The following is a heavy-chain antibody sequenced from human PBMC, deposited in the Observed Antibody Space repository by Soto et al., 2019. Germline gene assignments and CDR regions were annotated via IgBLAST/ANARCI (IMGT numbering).Heavy chain of an antibody. J-gene: IGHJ6*02. CDR1: GFIFSSYS. Sequence: GGSLRLSCAASGFIFSSYSMNWVRQAPGKGLGGGSYISSSSRIIYYAASLMGRFTISRDNATNSLSLQMNILRDGDTAVYYFARDQVIVVAGQSSYYYYYCMDLWGQVTTVTVSS. CDR3: ARDQVIVVAGQSSYYYYYCMDL. D-gene: IGHD6-19*01. V-gene: IGHV3-48*02. CDR2: ISSSSRII.